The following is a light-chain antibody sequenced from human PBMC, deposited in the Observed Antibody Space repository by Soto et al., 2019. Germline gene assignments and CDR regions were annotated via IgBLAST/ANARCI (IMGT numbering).Light chain of an antibody. J-gene: IGLJ3*02. Sequence: QSALTQPASVSGSPGQSITISCTGTSSDVGGYNYVSWYQQHPGKAPKLMIYEVSNRPSGVSSRFSGSKSGNMASLTISGLQAEDEADYYCCAFTSAGTWVFGGGTKVTVL. CDR1: SSDVGGYNY. CDR2: EVS. CDR3: CAFTSAGTWV. V-gene: IGLV2-14*01.